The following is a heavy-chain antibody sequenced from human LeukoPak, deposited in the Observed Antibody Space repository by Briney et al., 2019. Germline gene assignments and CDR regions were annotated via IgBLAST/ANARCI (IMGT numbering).Heavy chain of an antibody. V-gene: IGHV3-11*04. CDR1: GFTFSDYY. CDR3: ARWSRVYSSSFTFDY. D-gene: IGHD6-6*01. J-gene: IGHJ4*02. CDR2: ISSSGSTI. Sequence: GGSLRLSRAASGFTFSDYYMSWIRQAPGKGLEWVSYISSSGSTIYYADSVKGRFTISRDNAKNPLYLQMNSLRAEDTAVYYCARWSRVYSSSFTFDYWGQGTLVTVSS.